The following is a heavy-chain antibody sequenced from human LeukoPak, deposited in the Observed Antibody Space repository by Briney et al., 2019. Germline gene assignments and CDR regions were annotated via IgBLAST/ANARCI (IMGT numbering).Heavy chain of an antibody. D-gene: IGHD3-10*01. V-gene: IGHV4-59*01. CDR1: GGSISSYY. Sequence: SETLSLTCTVSGGSISSYYWSWIRQPPGKGLEWIGYIYYSGSTNYNPSLKSRVTISVDTSKNQFSLKLSSVTAADTAVYYCARDTKLRRLLWFGESENYYYGMDVWGQGTTVTVSS. CDR3: ARDTKLRRLLWFGESENYYYGMDV. J-gene: IGHJ6*02. CDR2: IYYSGST.